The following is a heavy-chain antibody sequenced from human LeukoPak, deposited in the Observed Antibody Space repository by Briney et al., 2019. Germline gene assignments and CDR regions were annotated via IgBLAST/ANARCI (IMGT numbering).Heavy chain of an antibody. CDR3: ARISYHSGSYYFDY. V-gene: IGHV3-23*01. J-gene: IGHJ4*02. CDR1: GFTFSSYA. D-gene: IGHD1-26*01. CDR2: ISGSGGST. Sequence: GGSLRLSCAASGFTFSSYAMSWVRQAPGKGLEWVSAISGSGGSTYYADSVKGRFTISRDNSKNTLYLQMNSLRAEDTAVYYCARISYHSGSYYFDYWGQGTLVTVSS.